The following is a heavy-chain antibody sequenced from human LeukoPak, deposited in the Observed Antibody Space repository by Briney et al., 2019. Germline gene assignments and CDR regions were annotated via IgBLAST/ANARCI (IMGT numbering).Heavy chain of an antibody. D-gene: IGHD3-3*01. CDR2: MRSKAYGGTT. CDR3: STRYDFWSGYLFDY. V-gene: IGHV3-49*03. Sequence: GGSLRLSCTASGFTFGDYAMSWFRQAPGKVLEWVGFMRSKAYGGTTEYAASVKGRFTISRDDSKSIAYLQMNSLKTEDTAVYYCSTRYDFWSGYLFDYWGQGTLVTVSS. J-gene: IGHJ4*02. CDR1: GFTFGDYA.